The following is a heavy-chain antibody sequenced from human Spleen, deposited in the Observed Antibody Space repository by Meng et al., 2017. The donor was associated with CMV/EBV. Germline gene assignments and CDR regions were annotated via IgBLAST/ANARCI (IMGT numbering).Heavy chain of an antibody. D-gene: IGHD6-13*01. CDR3: AKDMLVAAADNGGRHYYYGMDV. CDR1: GFTFSSYA. J-gene: IGHJ6*02. CDR2: ISGSGGST. Sequence: GGSLRLSCAASGFTFSSYAMSWVCQAPGKGLGWVSAISGSGGSTYYADSVKGRFTISRDNAKNSLYLQMNSLRAEDTALYYCAKDMLVAAADNGGRHYYYGMDVWGQGTTVTVSS. V-gene: IGHV3-23*01.